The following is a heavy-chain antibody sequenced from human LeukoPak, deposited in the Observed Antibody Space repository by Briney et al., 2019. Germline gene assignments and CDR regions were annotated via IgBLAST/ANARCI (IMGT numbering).Heavy chain of an antibody. D-gene: IGHD1-20*01. CDR2: IADNSGGV. CDR1: GFTFSIYA. V-gene: IGHV3-23*01. Sequence: PGGSLRLSCAASGFTFSIYAMSSLRQAPGKGLEWIAAIADNSGGVYYADSVKGRFSISRDNSKSTLYLQMSSLRVEDTAIYYCAKDPKYNWKVTNYFGPWAKGTLVSVSS. CDR3: AKDPKYNWKVTNYFGP. J-gene: IGHJ5*02.